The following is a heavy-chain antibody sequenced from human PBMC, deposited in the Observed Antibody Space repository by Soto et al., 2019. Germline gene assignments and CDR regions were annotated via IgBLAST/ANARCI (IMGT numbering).Heavy chain of an antibody. CDR2: INPNSGGT. CDR3: ARDRQSDSSSWYGRSYGMDV. V-gene: IGHV1-2*02. Sequence: ASVKVSCKASGYTFTGYYMHWVRQAPGQGLEWMGWINPNSGGTNYAQKFQGRVTMTRDTSISTAYMELSRLRPDDTAVYYCARDRQSDSSSWYGRSYGMDVWGQGPTVTFSS. CDR1: GYTFTGYY. D-gene: IGHD6-13*01. J-gene: IGHJ6*02.